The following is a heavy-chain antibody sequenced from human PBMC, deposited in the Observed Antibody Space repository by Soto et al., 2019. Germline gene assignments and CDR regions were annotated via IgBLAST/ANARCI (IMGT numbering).Heavy chain of an antibody. CDR1: GYTFTGYY. CDR2: INPNSGGT. Sequence: AASVKVSCKASGYTFTGYYMHWVRQAPGQGLEWMGWINPNSGGTNYAQKFQGRVTMTRDTSISTAYMELSRLRSDDTAVYYCASAATTEHYYYYYGMDVWGQGTTVTVSS. J-gene: IGHJ6*02. V-gene: IGHV1-2*02. CDR3: ASAATTEHYYYYYGMDV. D-gene: IGHD5-12*01.